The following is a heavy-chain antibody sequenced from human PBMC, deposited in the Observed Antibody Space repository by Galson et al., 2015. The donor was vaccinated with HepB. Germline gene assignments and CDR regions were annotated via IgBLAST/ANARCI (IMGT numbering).Heavy chain of an antibody. CDR1: GFTFEDYA. J-gene: IGHJ3*02. V-gene: IGHV3-9*01. Sequence: SLRLSCAASGFTFEDYAMHWVRQAPGKGLEWVSGISWNSDIIGYADSVKGRFTISRDNAKNSLYLQMNSLRAEDTALYYCANGGRYGYSYGYVVNAFDIWGQGTMVTVSS. CDR2: ISWNSDII. D-gene: IGHD5-18*01. CDR3: ANGGRYGYSYGYVVNAFDI.